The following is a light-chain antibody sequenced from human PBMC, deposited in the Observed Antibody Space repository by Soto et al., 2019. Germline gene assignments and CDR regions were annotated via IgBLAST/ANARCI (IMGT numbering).Light chain of an antibody. V-gene: IGLV1-40*01. CDR1: SSNIGAGFD. CDR2: AST. CDR3: QSYDTGLTGHVL. Sequence: QSVLTQPPSVSGAPGQRVTISCSGNSSNIGAGFDVHWYQQLPGAAPKLLIYASTNRPSGVPDRFSGSKSDTPASLAITGLQIDDEADYHCQSYDTGLTGHVLFGGGTKLTVL. J-gene: IGLJ2*01.